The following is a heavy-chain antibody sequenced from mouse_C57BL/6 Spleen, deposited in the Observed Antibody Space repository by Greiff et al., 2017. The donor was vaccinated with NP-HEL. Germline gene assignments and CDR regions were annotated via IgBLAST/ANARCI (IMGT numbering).Heavy chain of an antibody. CDR3: AKGGSSYVNY. D-gene: IGHD1-1*01. CDR2: IYPGDGDT. J-gene: IGHJ2*01. Sequence: VKLQESGPELVKPGASVKISCKASGYAFSSSWMNWVKQRPGKGLEWIGRIYPGDGDTNYNGKFKGKATLTADKSSSTAYMQLSSLTSEDSAVYFCAKGGSSYVNYWGQGTTLTVSS. CDR1: GYAFSSSW. V-gene: IGHV1-82*01.